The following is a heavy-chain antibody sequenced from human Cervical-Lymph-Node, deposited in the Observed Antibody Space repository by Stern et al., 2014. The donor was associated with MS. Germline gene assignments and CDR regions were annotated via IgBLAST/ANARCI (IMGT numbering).Heavy chain of an antibody. J-gene: IGHJ4*02. Sequence: VQLVQSGGGLVKPGGSLRLSCAASGFTFSDYYMTWIRQAPGKGLEWVSYISPSGNTVFYADSLKGTFTVSRDNPKKSLYLQMNSLTAEDTAVYYCARGEGYIDTMDYWGQGTLVTVSS. D-gene: IGHD3-10*01. CDR1: GFTFSDYY. CDR2: ISPSGNTV. CDR3: ARGEGYIDTMDY. V-gene: IGHV3-11*01.